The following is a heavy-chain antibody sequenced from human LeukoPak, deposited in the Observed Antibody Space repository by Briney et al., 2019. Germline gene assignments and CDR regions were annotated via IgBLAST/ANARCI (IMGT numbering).Heavy chain of an antibody. D-gene: IGHD3-22*01. J-gene: IGHJ5*02. CDR2: IIPIFGTA. V-gene: IGHV1-69*05. CDR1: GGTFSSYA. Sequence: SVKVSCKASGGTFSSYAISWVRQAPGQGLEWMGRIIPIFGTANYAQKFQGRVTITTDESTSTAYMELSSLRSEDTAVYYCARSPLGASSGLNWFDPWGQGTLVTASS. CDR3: ARSPLGASSGLNWFDP.